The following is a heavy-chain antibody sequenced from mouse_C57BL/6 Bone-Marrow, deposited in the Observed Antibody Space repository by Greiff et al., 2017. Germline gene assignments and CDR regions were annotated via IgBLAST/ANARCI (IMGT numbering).Heavy chain of an antibody. D-gene: IGHD2-5*01. CDR1: GYTFTSYW. J-gene: IGHJ2*01. CDR3: ARGGAYYSNYEDY. Sequence: QVHVKQPGAELVRPGTSVKLSCKASGYTFTSYWMHWVKQRPGQGLEWIGVIDPSDSYTNYNQKFKGKATLTVDTSSSTAYMQLSSLTSEDSAVYYCARGGAYYSNYEDYWGQGTTLTVSS. V-gene: IGHV1-59*01. CDR2: IDPSDSYT.